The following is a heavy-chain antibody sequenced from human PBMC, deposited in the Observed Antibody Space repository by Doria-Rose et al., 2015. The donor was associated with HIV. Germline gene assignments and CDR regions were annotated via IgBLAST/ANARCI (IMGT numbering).Heavy chain of an antibody. CDR2: IFSDDER. V-gene: IGHV2-26*01. J-gene: IGHJ4*02. Sequence: TLKESGPVLVKPTETLTLTCTVSGVSLSSPGMGVSWIRQPPGKALEWLANIFSDDERSYKTSLKSRLTISRGTSKSQVVLTMTDMDPVDTATYYCARIKSSRWYHKYYFDFWGQGTLVIASA. CDR3: ARIKSSRWYHKYYFDF. CDR1: GVSLSSPGMG. D-gene: IGHD6-13*01.